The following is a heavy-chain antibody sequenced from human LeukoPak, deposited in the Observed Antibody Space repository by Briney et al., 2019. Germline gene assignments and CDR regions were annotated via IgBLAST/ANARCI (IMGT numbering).Heavy chain of an antibody. V-gene: IGHV4-59*01. D-gene: IGHD3-22*01. CDR3: AGSYDTSGYCFDY. CDR2: VYYSGST. J-gene: IGHJ4*02. CDR1: GGSISSYY. Sequence: SETLSLTCTVSGGSISSYYWSWIRQPPGKGLEWIGYVYYSGSTNYNPSLRGRVTMSVDTSNNQFSLKLNSVTAADTAVYYCAGSYDTSGYCFDYWGQGTLVTVSS.